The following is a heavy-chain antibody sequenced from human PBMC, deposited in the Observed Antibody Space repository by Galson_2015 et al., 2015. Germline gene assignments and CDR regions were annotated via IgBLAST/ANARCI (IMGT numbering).Heavy chain of an antibody. CDR2: INPSGGST. V-gene: IGHV1-46*01. Sequence: SVKVSCKASGYTFTSYYMHWVRQAPGQGLERMGIINPSGGSTSYAQKFQGRVTMTRDTYTSTVYMELSSLRCEDKDVYYCARAFEDSSGYFFRDASDIAGHRSLV. J-gene: IGHJ3*02. D-gene: IGHD3-22*01. CDR1: GYTFTSYY. CDR3: ARAFEDSSGYFFRDASDI.